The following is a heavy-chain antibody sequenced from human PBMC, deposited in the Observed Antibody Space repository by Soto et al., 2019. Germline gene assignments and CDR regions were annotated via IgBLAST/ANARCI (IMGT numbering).Heavy chain of an antibody. D-gene: IGHD1-7*01. CDR2: IMAIIGRT. V-gene: IGHV1-69*10. CDR3: ARNILGGTTDY. Sequence: SVKVSCKASGGTFSNYAFSWVRQAPGQGLEWLGWIMAIIGRTDYAQKFQGRVTITGDTSASTAYMELSSLRSEDTAVYYCARNILGGTTDYWGPGTLVTVS. J-gene: IGHJ4*02. CDR1: GGTFSNYA.